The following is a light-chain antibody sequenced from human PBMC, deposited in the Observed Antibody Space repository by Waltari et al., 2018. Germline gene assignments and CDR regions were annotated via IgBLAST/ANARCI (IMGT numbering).Light chain of an antibody. CDR3: LQDYLYPYT. V-gene: IGKV1-6*01. CDR1: QPIRGD. Sequence: AIQMTQSPSSLSASIGDRVTITCRASQPIRGDLGWYQQKPGNAPKLLIFAASNLQSGVPTRFAGSCFGTDFVLTISSLQPEDFATYYCLQDYLYPYTFGQGTKLEIK. J-gene: IGKJ2*01. CDR2: AAS.